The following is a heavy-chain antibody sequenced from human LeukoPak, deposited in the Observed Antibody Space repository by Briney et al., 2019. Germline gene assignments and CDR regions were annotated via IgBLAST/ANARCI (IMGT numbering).Heavy chain of an antibody. CDR1: GGTFSSYA. CDR3: ARERGRLRFLEWFFDY. J-gene: IGHJ4*02. CDR2: IIPIFGTA. D-gene: IGHD3-3*01. V-gene: IGHV1-69*05. Sequence: SVKVSCKASGGTFSSYAISWVRQTPGQGLEWMGRIIPIFGTANYAQKFQGRVTITTDESTSTAYMELSSLRSEDTAVYYCARERGRLRFLEWFFDYWGQGTLVTVSS.